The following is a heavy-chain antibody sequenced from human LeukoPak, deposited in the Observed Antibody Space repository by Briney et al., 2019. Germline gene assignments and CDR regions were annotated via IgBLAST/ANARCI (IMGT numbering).Heavy chain of an antibody. D-gene: IGHD3-22*01. J-gene: IGHJ4*02. CDR2: ISGSGGST. CDR1: GFTFSSYA. CDR3: AKDAQNYYDSSGFDY. V-gene: IGHV3-23*01. Sequence: PGGSLRLSCAASGFTFSSYAMSWVRQAPGKGLEWVSAISGSGGSTYYADSVKGRFTICRDNSKNTLYLQMNSLRAEDTAVYYCAKDAQNYYDSSGFDYWGQGTLVTVSS.